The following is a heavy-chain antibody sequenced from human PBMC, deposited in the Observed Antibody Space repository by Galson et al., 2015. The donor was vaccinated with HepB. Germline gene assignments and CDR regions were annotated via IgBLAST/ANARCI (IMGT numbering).Heavy chain of an antibody. Sequence: SLRLSCAASGFTFSSYGMHWVRQAPGKGLEWVAVISYDGSNKYYADSVKGRFTISRDNSKNTLYLQMNSLRAEDTAVYYCAKVTQPHYYYGSGSYFSSLYYYGMDVWGQGTTVTVSS. CDR2: ISYDGSNK. CDR3: AKVTQPHYYYGSGSYFSSLYYYGMDV. J-gene: IGHJ6*02. CDR1: GFTFSSYG. D-gene: IGHD3-10*01. V-gene: IGHV3-30*18.